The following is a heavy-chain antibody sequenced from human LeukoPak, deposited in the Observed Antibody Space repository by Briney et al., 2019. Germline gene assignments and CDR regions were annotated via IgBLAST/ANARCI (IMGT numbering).Heavy chain of an antibody. V-gene: IGHV3-23*01. J-gene: IGHJ6*02. CDR3: AGYCSSTSCYKDYYYGMDV. CDR2: ISGSGGST. Sequence: GGSLRLSCAASGFTFSSYAMSWVRQAPGKGLEWVSAISGSGGSTYYADSVKGRFTIPRDNSKNTLYLQMNSLRAEDTAVYYCAGYCSSTSCYKDYYYGMDVRGQGTTVTVSS. CDR1: GFTFSSYA. D-gene: IGHD2-2*02.